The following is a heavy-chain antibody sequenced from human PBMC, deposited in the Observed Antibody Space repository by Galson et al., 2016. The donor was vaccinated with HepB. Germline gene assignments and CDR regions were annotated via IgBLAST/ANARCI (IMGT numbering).Heavy chain of an antibody. CDR2: INPYRGNT. CDR1: GYTFRRYG. D-gene: IGHD5-18*01. Sequence: LVKVSCKASGYTFRRYGINWVRQAPGQGLEWMGWINPYRGNTNYAQKVQGRVTLTTDTSTNTAYLELRSLKSDDTAVYYCARQQEGIDTILDNWGQGTLVTVS. CDR3: ARQQEGIDTILDN. V-gene: IGHV1-18*01. J-gene: IGHJ4*02.